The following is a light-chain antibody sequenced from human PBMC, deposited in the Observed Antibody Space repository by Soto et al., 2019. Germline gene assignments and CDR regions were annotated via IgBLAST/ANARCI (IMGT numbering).Light chain of an antibody. CDR2: TAS. Sequence: DIQMTQSPSSLSASVGDRVTIACRSSHTINIYLNWYQQKPGQAPKLLIHTASTVHSGVPSRFSGSGSGTDFPPTINNLQPEDFAYYYCQQSYSSVRTFGQGTKVELK. V-gene: IGKV1-39*01. CDR3: QQSYSSVRT. J-gene: IGKJ1*01. CDR1: HTINIY.